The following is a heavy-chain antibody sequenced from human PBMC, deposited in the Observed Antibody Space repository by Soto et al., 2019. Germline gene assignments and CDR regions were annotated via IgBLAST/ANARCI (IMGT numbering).Heavy chain of an antibody. CDR1: GGTFSTHA. J-gene: IGHJ6*02. Sequence: QVQLVQSGAEVKKPGSSVKVSCKASGGTFSTHAISWVRQAPGQGLEWMGGIIPIFGTADYAQKFQGRVTIPADESTSTAYMELSSLRAEDTAVYYCASREHDVIGGNYSYAMDVWGQGTTVTVSS. V-gene: IGHV1-69*12. D-gene: IGHD1-26*01. CDR3: ASREHDVIGGNYSYAMDV. CDR2: IIPIFGTA.